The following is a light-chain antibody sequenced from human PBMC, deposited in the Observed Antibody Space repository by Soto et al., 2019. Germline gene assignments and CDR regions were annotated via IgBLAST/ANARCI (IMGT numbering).Light chain of an antibody. CDR1: SSDVGGYNS. V-gene: IGLV2-8*01. CDR3: SSYAGRNNAVV. J-gene: IGLJ2*01. CDR2: GVS. Sequence: QSALTQPPSASGSPGQSVTISCTGTSSDVGGYNSVSWYQQHPGKAPKLMIYGVSTRPSGVPDRFSGSKSGNTASLTVPGLQAEDEAEYYCSSYAGRNNAVVFGGGTKLTVL.